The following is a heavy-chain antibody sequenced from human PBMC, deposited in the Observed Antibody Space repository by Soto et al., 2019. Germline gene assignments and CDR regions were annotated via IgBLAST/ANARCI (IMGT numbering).Heavy chain of an antibody. D-gene: IGHD1-20*01. Sequence: GESLKISCKGSGYNFATYWIGWVRQTPGKGLEWMGIIYPHDSDTRYSPSFQGQVTISADKSISTAYLQWSSLKASDTAIYYCARRLDNTLDFWGHGTLVTVSS. CDR2: IYPHDSDT. CDR3: ARRLDNTLDF. J-gene: IGHJ4*01. V-gene: IGHV5-51*01. CDR1: GYNFATYW.